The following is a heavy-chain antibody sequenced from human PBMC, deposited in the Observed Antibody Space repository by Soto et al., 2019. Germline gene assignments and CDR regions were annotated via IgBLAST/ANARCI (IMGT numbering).Heavy chain of an antibody. V-gene: IGHV1-58*01. D-gene: IGHD2-15*01. CDR3: ARALVVATGSRFDY. J-gene: IGHJ4*02. CDR1: GFTFTASA. Sequence: SVKVSCKASGFTFTASAVQWVRQARGQRLEWIGWIVVGSGKTNYAENFRERVTITRDTSTSTAYMEVTGLRSADTAVYYCARALVVATGSRFDYWGQGTLVTVYS. CDR2: IVVGSGKT.